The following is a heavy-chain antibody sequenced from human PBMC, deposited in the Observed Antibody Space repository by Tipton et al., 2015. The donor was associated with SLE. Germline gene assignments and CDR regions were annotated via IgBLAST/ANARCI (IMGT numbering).Heavy chain of an antibody. Sequence: TLSLTCTVSGGSISGSTDYWVWIRQPPGKGLEWIGSCYQSGNTFYKPSLNSRVTISVDTSRNQFSLRLNSVTAADTAVYYCARQKGYYYMDVWGKGTTVIVSS. CDR2: CYQSGNT. J-gene: IGHJ6*03. CDR3: ARQKGYYYMDV. V-gene: IGHV4-39*01. CDR1: GGSISGSTDY.